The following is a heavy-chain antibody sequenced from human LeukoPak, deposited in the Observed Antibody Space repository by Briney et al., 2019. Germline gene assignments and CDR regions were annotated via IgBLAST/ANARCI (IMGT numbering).Heavy chain of an antibody. CDR3: ARESANYDILTGYYNPLDY. Sequence: ASVKVSCKASGYTFTGYYMHWVQQAPGQGLEWLGWINPNSGGTNYAQKFQGRVTMTRDTSISTAYMELSRLRSDDTAVYYCARESANYDILTGYYNPLDYWGQGTLVTVSS. CDR1: GYTFTGYY. D-gene: IGHD3-9*01. CDR2: INPNSGGT. V-gene: IGHV1-2*02. J-gene: IGHJ4*02.